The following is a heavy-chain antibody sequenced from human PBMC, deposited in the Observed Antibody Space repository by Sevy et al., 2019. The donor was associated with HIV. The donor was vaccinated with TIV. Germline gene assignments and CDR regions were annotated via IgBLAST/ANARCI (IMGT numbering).Heavy chain of an antibody. CDR1: GGSISSDY. CDR2: IYYSGST. Sequence: SETLSLTCTVSGGSISSDYWSWIRQPPGKGLEWIGHIYYSGSTNHNPSLKSRVTISVDTSKSQISLKLSSVTAADTAVYYCARDRGYDVLTGPSVYGMDVWGQGTTVTVSS. J-gene: IGHJ6*01. CDR3: ARDRGYDVLTGPSVYGMDV. V-gene: IGHV4-59*01. D-gene: IGHD3-9*01.